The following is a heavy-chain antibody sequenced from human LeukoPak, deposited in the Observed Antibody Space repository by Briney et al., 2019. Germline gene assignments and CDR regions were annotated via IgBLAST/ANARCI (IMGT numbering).Heavy chain of an antibody. D-gene: IGHD2-2*02. V-gene: IGHV1-2*04. Sequence: ASVKVSCKASGYTFTGFYIHWVRQAPGQGLEWMGWIKPHSGDTNYAQRFQDWVTMTRDTSLSTAYMEVSRLRSDDTAVYYCAGETGACTSTTCYRYFDYWGQGTLVTVSS. CDR1: GYTFTGFY. CDR2: IKPHSGDT. J-gene: IGHJ4*02. CDR3: AGETGACTSTTCYRYFDY.